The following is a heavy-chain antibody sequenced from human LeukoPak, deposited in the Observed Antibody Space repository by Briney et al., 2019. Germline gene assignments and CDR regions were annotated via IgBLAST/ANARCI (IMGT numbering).Heavy chain of an antibody. Sequence: GGSLRLSCAASGFTVSSNYMSWVRQAPGKGLEWVSVIYSGGSTYYADSVKGRFTISRDNSKNTLYLQMSSLRAEDTAVYYCVRGIMVYATYAFDIWGQGTMVTVSS. D-gene: IGHD2-8*01. V-gene: IGHV3-53*01. CDR2: IYSGGST. J-gene: IGHJ3*02. CDR1: GFTVSSNY. CDR3: VRGIMVYATYAFDI.